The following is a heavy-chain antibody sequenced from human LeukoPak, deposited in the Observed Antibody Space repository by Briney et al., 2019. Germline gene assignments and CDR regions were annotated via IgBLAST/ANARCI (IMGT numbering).Heavy chain of an antibody. CDR2: IYYSGST. Sequence: SETLSLTCTVSGGSINSGLYYWGWIRQPPGKGLEWIGSIYYSGSTYYNPSLKSRVTISVDTSKNQFSLKLSSVTAADTAVYYCARGIVVVTATYNWFDPWGQGTLVTVSS. J-gene: IGHJ5*02. D-gene: IGHD2-21*02. CDR1: GGSINSGLYY. V-gene: IGHV4-39*01. CDR3: ARGIVVVTATYNWFDP.